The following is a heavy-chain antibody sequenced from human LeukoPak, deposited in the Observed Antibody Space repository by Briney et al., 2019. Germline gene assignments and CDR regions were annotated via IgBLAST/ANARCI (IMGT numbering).Heavy chain of an antibody. CDR1: GGTFSSYA. J-gene: IGHJ4*02. CDR2: IIPILGIA. D-gene: IGHD3-10*01. CDR3: ARSRMVRGVIDY. V-gene: IGHV1-69*04. Sequence: SVKVSCKASGGTFSSYAISWVRQAPGQGLEWMGRIIPILGIANYAQKFQGRVTITADKSTSTAYMELSRLRSEDTAVYYCARSRMVRGVIDYWGQGTLVTVSS.